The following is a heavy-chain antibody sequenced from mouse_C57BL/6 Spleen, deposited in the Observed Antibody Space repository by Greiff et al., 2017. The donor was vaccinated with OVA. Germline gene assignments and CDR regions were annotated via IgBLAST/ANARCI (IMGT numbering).Heavy chain of an antibody. V-gene: IGHV1-76*01. D-gene: IGHD4-1*01. CDR3: AREDGGGWDEY. CDR2: IYPGSGNT. CDR1: GYTFTDYY. J-gene: IGHJ2*01. Sequence: VKLMESGAELVRPGASVKLSCKASGYTFTDYYINWVKQRPGQGLEWIARIYPGSGNTYYNEKFKGKATLTAEKSSSTAYMQLSSLTSEDSAVYFCAREDGGGWDEYWGQGTTLTVSS.